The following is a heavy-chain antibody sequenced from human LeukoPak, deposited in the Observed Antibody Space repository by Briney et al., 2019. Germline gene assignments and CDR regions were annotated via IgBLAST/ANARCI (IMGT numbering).Heavy chain of an antibody. V-gene: IGHV3-23*01. J-gene: IGHJ4*02. CDR1: GFTFSSYA. D-gene: IGHD6-19*01. Sequence: GGSLRLSCAASGFTFSSYAMSWVRQAPGKGLEWVSAISGSGGSTYYADSVKGRFTISRDNSKNTLYLQMNSLRAEDMAVYYCAKVLSSGWTNYFDYGGQGTLVTVSS. CDR3: AKVLSSGWTNYFDY. CDR2: ISGSGGST.